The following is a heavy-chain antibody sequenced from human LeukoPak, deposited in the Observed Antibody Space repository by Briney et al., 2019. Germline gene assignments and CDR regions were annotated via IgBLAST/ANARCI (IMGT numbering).Heavy chain of an antibody. CDR3: ARVLYSYGSFDY. CDR2: IYHSGST. V-gene: IGHV4-38-2*02. D-gene: IGHD5-18*01. Sequence: SETLSLTCTVSGYSISSGYYWGWIRQPPGQGLEWIGSIYHSGSTYYNPSLKSRVTISVDTSKNQFSLKLSSVTAADTAVYYCARVLYSYGSFDYWGQGTLVTVSS. CDR1: GYSISSGYY. J-gene: IGHJ4*02.